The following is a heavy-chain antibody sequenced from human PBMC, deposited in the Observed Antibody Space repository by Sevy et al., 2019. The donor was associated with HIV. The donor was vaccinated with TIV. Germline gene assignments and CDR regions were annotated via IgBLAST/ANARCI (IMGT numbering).Heavy chain of an antibody. CDR1: GFTFTNYW. D-gene: IGHD5-12*01. J-gene: IGHJ6*02. CDR3: AGGGAVVDRGLIPWGLDV. V-gene: IGHV3-7*01. CDR2: IKQGGNDK. Sequence: GGSLRLSCAASGFTFTNYWMNWVRQAPGKGLEWVANIKQGGNDKYYVDSVKGRFTLSRDNAKNSVSLQMNNLRAEDTAVYYCAGGGAVVDRGLIPWGLDVWGQGTTVTVSS.